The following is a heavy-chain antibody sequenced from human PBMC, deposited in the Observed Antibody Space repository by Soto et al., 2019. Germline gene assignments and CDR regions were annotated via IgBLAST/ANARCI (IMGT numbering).Heavy chain of an antibody. CDR1: GFTFSTYA. V-gene: IGHV3-23*01. CDR3: VKGYWKGDV. CDR2: ISGSGDSI. Sequence: EVQLLESGGGLVQPGGSLRLSCAASGFTFSTYAMNWVRQAPGNGLEWDSAISGSGDSIHYADSVKGRFTISRDNSKNTLYLQMNILRDVDTAVYHCVKGYWKGDVWGQGTTVTVSS. J-gene: IGHJ6*02. D-gene: IGHD1-1*01.